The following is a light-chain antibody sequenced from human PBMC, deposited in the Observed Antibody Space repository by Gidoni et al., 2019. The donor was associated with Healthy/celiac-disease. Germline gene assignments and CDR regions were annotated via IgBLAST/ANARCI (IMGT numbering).Light chain of an antibody. CDR1: QSVSSSY. V-gene: IGKV3-20*01. Sequence: EIVLTQSPGTLSLSPGERATLSCRASQSVSSSYLAWCQQKPGQAPRLLIYGASSRATGIPDRFSGSGSGTDFTLTISRLEPEDFAVYYCQQYGSSPPKLTFGPGTKVDIK. J-gene: IGKJ3*01. CDR3: QQYGSSPPKLT. CDR2: GAS.